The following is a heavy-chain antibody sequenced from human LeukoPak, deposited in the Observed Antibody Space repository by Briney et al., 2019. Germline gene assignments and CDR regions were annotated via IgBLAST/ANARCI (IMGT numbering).Heavy chain of an antibody. CDR3: ARDYDGRYYFDY. Sequence: GGSLRLSCAASGFTFSSYSMNWVRQAPGKGLEWVSSISSSSSYIYYAVSVKGRFTISRDNAKNSLYLQMNSLRAEDTAVYYCARDYDGRYYFDYWGQGTLVTVSS. CDR2: ISSSSSYI. CDR1: GFTFSSYS. J-gene: IGHJ4*02. V-gene: IGHV3-21*01. D-gene: IGHD3-16*01.